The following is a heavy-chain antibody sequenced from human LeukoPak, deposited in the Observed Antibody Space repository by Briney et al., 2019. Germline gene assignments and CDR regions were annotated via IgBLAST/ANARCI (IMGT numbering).Heavy chain of an antibody. V-gene: IGHV3-23*01. CDR1: GFTFISYA. J-gene: IGHJ4*02. CDR2: ITGTGGST. Sequence: PGGSLRLSCAASGFTFISYAMSWVRQAPGKGLEWMSVITGTGGSTYYADSVKGLFTISRDNSKNTLYLQMNSLRAEDAAVYYCAKDGYSSGLDYWGQGALVTVSS. D-gene: IGHD6-19*01. CDR3: AKDGYSSGLDY.